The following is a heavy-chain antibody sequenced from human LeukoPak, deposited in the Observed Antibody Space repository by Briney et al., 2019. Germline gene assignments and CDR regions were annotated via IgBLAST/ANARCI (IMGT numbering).Heavy chain of an antibody. V-gene: IGHV4-59*11. D-gene: IGHD3-10*01. Sequence: SETLPLTCTVSGGSISSHYWSWIRQPPGKGLEWIGYIYYSGSTNYNPSLKSRVTISVDTSKNQFSLKLSSVTAADTAVYYCARDPGYYFDYWGQGTLVTVSS. CDR2: IYYSGST. CDR3: ARDPGYYFDY. CDR1: GGSISSHY. J-gene: IGHJ4*02.